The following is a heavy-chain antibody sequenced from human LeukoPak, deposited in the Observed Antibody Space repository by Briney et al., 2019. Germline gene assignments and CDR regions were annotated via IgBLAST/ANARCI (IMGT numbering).Heavy chain of an antibody. V-gene: IGHV3-11*06. CDR2: ISSSSSHT. CDR3: AREVGYCSGGSGAQYYFDY. D-gene: IGHD2-15*01. J-gene: IGHJ4*02. CDR1: GXTFSDYY. Sequence: GGSLRLSWAAPGXTFSDYYMSWIRQAPGKGLEWVSYISSSSSHTNYADSVKGRFTISRDNAKNSLYLQMNRLRDEDTAVYDCAREVGYCSGGSGAQYYFDYWGQGTVVTVSS.